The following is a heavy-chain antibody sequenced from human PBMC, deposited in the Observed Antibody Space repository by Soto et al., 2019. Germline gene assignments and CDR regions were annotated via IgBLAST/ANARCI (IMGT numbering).Heavy chain of an antibody. CDR1: GFTLSNYW. CDR2: INKDGSQK. Sequence: GWSLRLSCAASGFTLSNYWMTWVRQAPGKGLEWVANINKDGSQKNYVDSVRGRFTIARDNGQNSLSLQINSLRVEDTAVYYCGREMGLAYWGQGAWVTVSA. D-gene: IGHD2-8*01. CDR3: GREMGLAY. J-gene: IGHJ4*02. V-gene: IGHV3-7*03.